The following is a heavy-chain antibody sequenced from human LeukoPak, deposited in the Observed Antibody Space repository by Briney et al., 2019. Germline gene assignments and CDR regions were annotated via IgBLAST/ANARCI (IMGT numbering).Heavy chain of an antibody. J-gene: IGHJ4*02. CDR3: VYYYGSGSVEY. D-gene: IGHD3-10*01. CDR2: FYYSGST. Sequence: PSETLSLTCTVSGGSITSSNFYWGWIRQPPGKGLEWIGSFYYSGSTNYNPSLKSRVTISVDTSKNQFSLKLSSVTAADTAVYYCVYYYGSGSVEYWGQGTLVTVSS. CDR1: GGSITSSNFY. V-gene: IGHV4-39*01.